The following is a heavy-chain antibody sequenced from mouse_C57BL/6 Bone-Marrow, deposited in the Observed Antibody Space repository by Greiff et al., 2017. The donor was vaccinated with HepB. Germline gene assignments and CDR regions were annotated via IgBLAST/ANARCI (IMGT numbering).Heavy chain of an antibody. J-gene: IGHJ1*03. CDR3: ARRGYITTVVDWYFDV. V-gene: IGHV5-12*01. CDR1: GFTFSDYY. Sequence: EVQGVESGGGLVQPGGSLKLSCAASGFTFSDYYMYWVRQTPEKRLEWVAYISNGGGSTYYPDTVKGRVTISRDNAKNTLYLQMSRLKSEDTAMYYCARRGYITTVVDWYFDVWGTGTTLTVSS. D-gene: IGHD1-1*01. CDR2: ISNGGGST.